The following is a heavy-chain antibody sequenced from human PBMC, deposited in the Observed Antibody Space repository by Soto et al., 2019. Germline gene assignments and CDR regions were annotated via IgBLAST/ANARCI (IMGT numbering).Heavy chain of an antibody. D-gene: IGHD4-17*01. V-gene: IGHV1-69*08. CDR1: GGTFSSYT. CDR3: ARDYGDYPFDY. CDR2: IIPILGIA. J-gene: IGHJ4*02. Sequence: QVQLVQSGAEVKKPGSSVKVSCKASGGTFSSYTISWVRQAPGQGLEWMGRIIPILGIANYAQKFQGRVTITADKSTSTAYMELSSLRSEDTAVYYCARDYGDYPFDYWGQGTLVTVSS.